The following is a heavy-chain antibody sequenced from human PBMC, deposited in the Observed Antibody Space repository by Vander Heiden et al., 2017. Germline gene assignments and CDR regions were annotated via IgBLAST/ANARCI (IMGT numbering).Heavy chain of an antibody. D-gene: IGHD2-2*01. V-gene: IGHV1-2*02. CDR1: GYTFPGYY. CDR2: INPNSGGT. J-gene: IGHJ6*02. Sequence: QVQLVQSGAEVKKPGASVKVSCKASGYTFPGYYMHWVRQAPGQGLEWMGWINPNSGGTNYAQKFQGRVTMTRDTSISTAYMELSRLRSDDTAVYYCASEDIVVVPAAIHTFYFYGMDVWGQGTTVTVSS. CDR3: ASEDIVVVPAAIHTFYFYGMDV.